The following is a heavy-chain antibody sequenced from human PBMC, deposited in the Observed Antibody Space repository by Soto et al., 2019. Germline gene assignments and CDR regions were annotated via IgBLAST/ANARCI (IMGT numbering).Heavy chain of an antibody. Sequence: QVQLQESGPGLVKPSQTLSLTCTVSGGSISSGGYYWSWIRQHPGKGLEWIGYIYYSGSTYYNPSLNGRFTISVDTSKNQFSLKLSSVTAADTAVYYCARVSLYYDFWSGYPGSVRYYGMDVWGQGTTVTVSS. V-gene: IGHV4-31*03. CDR1: GGSISSGGYY. D-gene: IGHD3-3*01. CDR3: ARVSLYYDFWSGYPGSVRYYGMDV. CDR2: IYYSGST. J-gene: IGHJ6*02.